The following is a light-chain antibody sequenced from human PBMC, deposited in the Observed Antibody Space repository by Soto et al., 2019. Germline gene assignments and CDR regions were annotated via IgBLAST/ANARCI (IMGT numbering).Light chain of an antibody. CDR3: HQYGTSPLT. Sequence: EIVLTQSPGTLSLSPGERATLSCRASQSVTSGYLAWYQQKPGQSPMLLMYGASSRATGVRDRFSGSGSGTDFTLTITRLEPEDFAVYYCHQYGTSPLTFGGGTKVEIK. CDR2: GAS. V-gene: IGKV3-20*01. J-gene: IGKJ4*01. CDR1: QSVTSGY.